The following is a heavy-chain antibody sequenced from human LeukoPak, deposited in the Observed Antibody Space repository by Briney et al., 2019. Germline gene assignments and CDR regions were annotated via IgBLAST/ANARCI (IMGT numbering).Heavy chain of an antibody. CDR1: GFTFSSYG. Sequence: GGSLRLSGAASGFTFSSYGMHWVRQAPGKGLEWVAVIWYDGSNKYYADSVKGRFTISRDNSKNTLYLQMNSLRAEDTAVYYCARKHDYGDYGFDYWGQGTLVTVSS. CDR2: IWYDGSNK. D-gene: IGHD4-17*01. CDR3: ARKHDYGDYGFDY. J-gene: IGHJ4*02. V-gene: IGHV3-33*01.